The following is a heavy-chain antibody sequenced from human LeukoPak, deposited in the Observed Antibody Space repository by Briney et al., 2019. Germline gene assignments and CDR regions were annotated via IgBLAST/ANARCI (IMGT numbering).Heavy chain of an antibody. CDR3: ARGGAAANFDY. D-gene: IGHD6-13*01. J-gene: IGHJ4*02. CDR1: GGSISSSNW. CDR2: IYHSGST. V-gene: IGHV4-4*02. Sequence: SETLSLTCAVSGGSISSSNWWSWVRQPPGKGLEWIGYIYHSGSTYYNPSLKSRVTISVDRSKNQFSLKLSSVTAADTAVYYCARGGAAANFDYWGQGTLVTVSS.